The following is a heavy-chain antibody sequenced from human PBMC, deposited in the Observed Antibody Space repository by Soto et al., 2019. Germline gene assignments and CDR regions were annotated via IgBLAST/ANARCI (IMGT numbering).Heavy chain of an antibody. CDR1: GGSISSSSYY. CDR3: AITYQLLLPFDY. CDR2: IYYSGST. Sequence: SETLSLTCTVSGGSISSSSYYWGWIRQPPGKGLEWIGSIYYSGSTYYNPSLKSRVTISVDTSKNQFSLKLSSVTAADTAVYYCAITYQLLLPFDYWGQGTLVTVSS. V-gene: IGHV4-39*01. D-gene: IGHD2-2*01. J-gene: IGHJ4*02.